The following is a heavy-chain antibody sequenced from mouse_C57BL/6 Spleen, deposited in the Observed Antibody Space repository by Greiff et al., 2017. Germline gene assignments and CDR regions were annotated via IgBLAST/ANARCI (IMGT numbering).Heavy chain of an antibody. CDR1: GYAFSSSW. J-gene: IGHJ3*01. CDR2: IHPGDGDT. Sequence: VQLQQSGPELVKPGASVKISCKASGYAFSSSWMNWVKQRPGKGLEWIGRIHPGDGDTNYNGKFKGKATLTADKSSSTAYMQLSSLTSEDSAVYFCATGYYYGSSRGFAYWGQGTLVTVSA. CDR3: ATGYYYGSSRGFAY. V-gene: IGHV1-82*01. D-gene: IGHD1-1*01.